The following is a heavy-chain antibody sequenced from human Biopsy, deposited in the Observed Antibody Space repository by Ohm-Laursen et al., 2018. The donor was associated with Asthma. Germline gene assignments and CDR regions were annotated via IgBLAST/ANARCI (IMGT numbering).Heavy chain of an antibody. CDR2: ISWNSATI. CDR3: AKVRSDWVITESFDY. D-gene: IGHD3-22*01. Sequence: SLRLSCAASGFKFNEYTMHWVRQAPGKGLEWVSGISWNSATIGYADSVEGRFTISRDNAKNSVFLHMDSLRPEDTAFYYCAKVRSDWVITESFDYWGQGVLVTVSS. CDR1: GFKFNEYT. J-gene: IGHJ4*02. V-gene: IGHV3-9*01.